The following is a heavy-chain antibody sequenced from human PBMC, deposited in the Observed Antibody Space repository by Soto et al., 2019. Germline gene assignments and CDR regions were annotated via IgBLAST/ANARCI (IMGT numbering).Heavy chain of an antibody. CDR1: GFTFSSYA. CDR3: ARGGNVDTAMVTQF. Sequence: QVQLVESGGGVVQPGRSLRLSCAASGFTFSSYAMHWVRQAPGKGLEWVAVISYDGSNKYYADSAKGRFTISRDNSKNTLYLQMNSLRAEDTAVYYCARGGNVDTAMVTQFWGQGTLVTVSS. D-gene: IGHD5-18*01. J-gene: IGHJ4*02. V-gene: IGHV3-30-3*01. CDR2: ISYDGSNK.